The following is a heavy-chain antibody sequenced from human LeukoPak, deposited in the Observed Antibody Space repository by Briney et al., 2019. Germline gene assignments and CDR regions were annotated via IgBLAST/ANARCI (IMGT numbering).Heavy chain of an antibody. V-gene: IGHV4-59*12. J-gene: IGHJ4*02. CDR2: IYYSGST. CDR1: GGSISSFY. Sequence: TSETLSLTCTVSGGSISSFYWSWVRQPPGKRLEWMGYIYYSGSTCYNPSLKSRVTISLDTSKNQFSLNLSSLTAADTALYYCAKDKSLGGYSYGSYDYWGQGILVTVSS. CDR3: AKDKSLGGYSYGSYDY. D-gene: IGHD5-18*01.